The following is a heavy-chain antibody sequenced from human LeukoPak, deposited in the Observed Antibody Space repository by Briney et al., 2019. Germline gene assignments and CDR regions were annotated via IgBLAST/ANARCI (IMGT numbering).Heavy chain of an antibody. CDR3: ARFTHKNIVVVPAAIGRGASYYYMDA. D-gene: IGHD2-2*02. Sequence: NPSETLSLTCAVYGGSFSGYYWSWIRQPPGKGLEWIGEINHSGSTNYNPSLKSRVTISVDTSKNQFSLKLSSVTAADTAVYYCARFTHKNIVVVPAAIGRGASYYYMDAWGKGTTVTVSS. V-gene: IGHV4-34*01. CDR1: GGSFSGYY. J-gene: IGHJ6*03. CDR2: INHSGST.